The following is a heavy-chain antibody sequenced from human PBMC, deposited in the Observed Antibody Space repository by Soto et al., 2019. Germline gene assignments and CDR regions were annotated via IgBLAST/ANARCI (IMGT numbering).Heavy chain of an antibody. CDR2: ISYDGSNK. CDR3: AKGSIVATINSFSDY. J-gene: IGHJ4*02. CDR1: GFTFSSYG. D-gene: IGHD5-12*01. V-gene: IGHV3-30*18. Sequence: GGSLRLSCAASGFTFSSYGMHWVRQAPGKGLEWVAVISYDGSNKYYADSVKGRFTISRDNSKNTLYLQMNSLRAEDTAVYYCAKGSIVATINSFSDYWGQGT.